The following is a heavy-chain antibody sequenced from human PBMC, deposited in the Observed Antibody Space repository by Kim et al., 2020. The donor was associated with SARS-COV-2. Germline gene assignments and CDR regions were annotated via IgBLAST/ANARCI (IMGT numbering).Heavy chain of an antibody. J-gene: IGHJ5*02. V-gene: IGHV3-30*04. CDR3: AKDFGVVIIRFWFDP. D-gene: IGHD3-3*01. CDR1: GFTFSSYA. Sequence: GGSLRLSCAASGFTFSSYAMHWVRQAPGKGLEWVAVISYDGSNKYYADSVKGRFTISRDNSKNTLYLQMNSLRAEDTAVYYCAKDFGVVIIRFWFDPWGQGTLVTVSS. CDR2: ISYDGSNK.